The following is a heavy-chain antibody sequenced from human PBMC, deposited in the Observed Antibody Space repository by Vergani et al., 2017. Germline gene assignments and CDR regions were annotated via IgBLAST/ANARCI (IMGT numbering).Heavy chain of an antibody. D-gene: IGHD2-15*01. J-gene: IGHJ6*02. CDR3: ARGCSGGSCYEWYYYGMDV. CDR2: IIPIFGTA. V-gene: IGHV1-69*06. CDR1: GGTFSSYA. Sequence: QVQLVQSGAEVKKPGSSVKVSCKASGGTFSSYAISWVRQAPGQGLEWMGGIIPIFGTANYAQKFQGRVTITADKSTSTAYMELSSLRSEDTAVYYCARGCSGGSCYEWYYYGMDVWGQGTTVTVSS.